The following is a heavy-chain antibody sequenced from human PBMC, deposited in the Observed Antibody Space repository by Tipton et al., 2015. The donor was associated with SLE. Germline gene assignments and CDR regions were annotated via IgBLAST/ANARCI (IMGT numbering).Heavy chain of an antibody. CDR1: GGSIRSYY. J-gene: IGHJ6*03. CDR2: IYHSGIT. Sequence: TLSLTCTVSGGSIRSYYWTWIRQPPGKRLEWIAYIYHSGITNYNPSLQSRVTISVDTSKNQFSLKLSSVTAADTAVYYCARGGLGYSYYYYMDVWGKGTTVTVSS. D-gene: IGHD5-18*01. V-gene: IGHV4-59*01. CDR3: ARGGLGYSYYYYMDV.